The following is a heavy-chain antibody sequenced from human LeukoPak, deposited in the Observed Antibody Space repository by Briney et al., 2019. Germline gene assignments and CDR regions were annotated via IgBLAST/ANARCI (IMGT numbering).Heavy chain of an antibody. J-gene: IGHJ6*02. CDR3: AKGLRDSSGFYIYYGMDV. CDR2: ITWNSRIV. CDR1: GFTFDDYA. V-gene: IGHV3-9*01. Sequence: PGGSLRLSCAASGFTFDDYAMYWVRQPPGKGLEWVSGITWNSRIVAYADSVKGRFTISRENAKDSLYLQMNSLRAEDTALYYCAKGLRDSSGFYIYYGMDVWGQGTTVTVSS. D-gene: IGHD3-22*01.